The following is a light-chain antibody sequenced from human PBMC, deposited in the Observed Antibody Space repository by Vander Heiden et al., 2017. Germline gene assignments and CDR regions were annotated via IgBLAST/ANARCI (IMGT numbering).Light chain of an antibody. CDR2: AAS. V-gene: IGKV3-15*01. J-gene: IGKJ1*01. CDR3: QQYNNWPPWT. CDR1: QSVSTN. Sequence: EIAMTQSPATLSVSPGERATLSCRASQSVSTNLAWYQQKPGQGPRLLIFAASTRAPGVPDRISGSGSGTEFALTISSLQSEDFAVYFCQQYNNWPPWTFGQGTKVEIK.